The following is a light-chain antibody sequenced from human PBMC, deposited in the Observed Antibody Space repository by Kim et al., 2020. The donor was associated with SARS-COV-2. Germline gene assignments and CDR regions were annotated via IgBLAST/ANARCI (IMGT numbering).Light chain of an antibody. CDR3: QQFKNNPLT. J-gene: IGKJ4*01. CDR2: DAS. Sequence: AIQLTQSPYSLSVSVGDRVNITCRASQVVSGALAWYQQRPGKAPTVLIYDASTLEIGVPSRFTGTGSGTHFTLTISSLQPEDFATYYCQQFKNNPLTFGGGTKVDIK. V-gene: IGKV1D-13*01. CDR1: QVVSGA.